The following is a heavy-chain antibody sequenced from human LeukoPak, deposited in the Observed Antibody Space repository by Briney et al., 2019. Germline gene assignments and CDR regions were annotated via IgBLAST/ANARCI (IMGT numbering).Heavy chain of an antibody. CDR1: GVSVSSGSYY. J-gene: IGHJ4*03. V-gene: IGHV4-61*01. Sequence: SKTLSLTCTVSGVSVSSGSYYWSWIRQPPGKGLEWIGYIYYSGSTNYNPSLKSRVTISVDTSKNQFSLKLSSVTAADTAVYYCAREYDYWGQGTTVTVSS. CDR2: IYYSGST. CDR3: AREYDY.